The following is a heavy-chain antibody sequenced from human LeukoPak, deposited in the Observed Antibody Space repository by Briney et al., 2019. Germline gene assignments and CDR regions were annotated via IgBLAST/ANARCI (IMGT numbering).Heavy chain of an antibody. CDR2: IDPSDSYT. Sequence: GESLKISCKGSGYSSTSYWISWVRQMPGKGLEWMGRIDPSDSYTNYSPSFQGHVTISADKSISTAYLQWSSLKASDTAMYYCARLRYCSGGSCYHYFDYWGQGTLVTVSS. CDR1: GYSSTSYW. J-gene: IGHJ4*02. V-gene: IGHV5-10-1*01. CDR3: ARLRYCSGGSCYHYFDY. D-gene: IGHD2-15*01.